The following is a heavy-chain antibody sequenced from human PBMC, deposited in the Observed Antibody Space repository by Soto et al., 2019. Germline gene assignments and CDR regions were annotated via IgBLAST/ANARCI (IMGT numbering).Heavy chain of an antibody. J-gene: IGHJ4*02. CDR1: GYTFTSYD. V-gene: IGHV1-8*01. CDR3: ARAEGLD. D-gene: IGHD2-21*01. CDR2: VNPNSGNT. Sequence: QVQLVQSGAEVKKPGASVTVSCKASGYTFTSYDINWVRQATGQGLEWMGWVNPNSGNTGYAQKFQGRVTMTRNTSINTAYMVLDNLRSEDTAVYYCARAEGLDWGQGTLVTVSS.